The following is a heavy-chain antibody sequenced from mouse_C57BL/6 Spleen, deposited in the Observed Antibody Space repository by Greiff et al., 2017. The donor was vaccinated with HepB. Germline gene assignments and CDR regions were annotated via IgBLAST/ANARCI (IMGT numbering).Heavy chain of an antibody. CDR1: GFTFSNYW. D-gene: IGHD3-1*01. CDR3: TGLRRATFAY. J-gene: IGHJ3*01. CDR2: IRLKSDNYAT. Sequence: EVKLMESGGGLVQPGGSMKLSCVASGFTFSNYWMNWVRQSPEKGLEWVAQIRLKSDNYATHYAESVKGRFTISRDDSKSSVYLQMNNLRAEDTGIYYCTGLRRATFAYWGQGTLVTVSA. V-gene: IGHV6-3*01.